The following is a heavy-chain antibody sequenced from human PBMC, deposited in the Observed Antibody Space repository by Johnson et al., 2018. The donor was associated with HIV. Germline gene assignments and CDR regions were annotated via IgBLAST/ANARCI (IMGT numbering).Heavy chain of an antibody. J-gene: IGHJ3*02. CDR2: ISYDGSNK. V-gene: IGHV3-30-3*01. Sequence: QVQLVESGGGVVQPGRSLRLSCAASGFTFSTYAMHWVRQAPGKGLEWVALISYDGSNKYYADSVKGRFTISRDNSKNTLYLQMNSLRAEDTAMYYCARDWGTRGWDDAFDIWGQGTMVTVSS. D-gene: IGHD3-16*01. CDR3: ARDWGTRGWDDAFDI. CDR1: GFTFSTYA.